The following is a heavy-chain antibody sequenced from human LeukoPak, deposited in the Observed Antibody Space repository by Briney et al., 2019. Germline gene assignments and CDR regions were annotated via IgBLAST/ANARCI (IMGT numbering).Heavy chain of an antibody. Sequence: GGSLRLSCAASGFNVSSNYMSWVRQAPGKGLEWVSVIYSGGSTYYADSVKGRFTISRDNSRNTLYLQMNSLRAEDTAVYYCARDVRIAVFDWTPHTRDYWGQGTLVTVSS. CDR2: IYSGGST. CDR3: ARDVRIAVFDWTPHTRDY. V-gene: IGHV3-66*01. J-gene: IGHJ4*02. CDR1: GFNVSSNY. D-gene: IGHD6-19*01.